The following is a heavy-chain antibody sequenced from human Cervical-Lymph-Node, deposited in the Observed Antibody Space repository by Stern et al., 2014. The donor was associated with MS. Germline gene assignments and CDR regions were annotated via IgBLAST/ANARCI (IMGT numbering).Heavy chain of an antibody. V-gene: IGHV3-9*01. Sequence: EVQLVESGGGLVQPGRSLRLSCAASGFTFDDYAMHWVRQGPGEGLEWVSGISWNSGSIAYADSVKGRFTISRDNAKNSVYLRMNSLRAEDTALYYCARLAAAGTWDAFDIWGRGTMGTVS. CDR3: ARLAAAGTWDAFDI. CDR1: GFTFDDYA. J-gene: IGHJ3*02. D-gene: IGHD6-13*01. CDR2: ISWNSGSI.